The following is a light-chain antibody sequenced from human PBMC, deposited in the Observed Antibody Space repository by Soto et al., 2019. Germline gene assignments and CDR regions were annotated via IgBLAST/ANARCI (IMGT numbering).Light chain of an antibody. V-gene: IGKV3-11*01. CDR2: DAS. Sequence: EVVLTQSPGTLSLSSGERATLSCRASQSVINSYLAWYQQKPGQAPRLLIYDASNRATGIPARFSGSGSGTDFTLTISSLEPEDFAVYYCQQRSNWPPWTFGQGTKVDI. J-gene: IGKJ1*01. CDR3: QQRSNWPPWT. CDR1: QSVINSY.